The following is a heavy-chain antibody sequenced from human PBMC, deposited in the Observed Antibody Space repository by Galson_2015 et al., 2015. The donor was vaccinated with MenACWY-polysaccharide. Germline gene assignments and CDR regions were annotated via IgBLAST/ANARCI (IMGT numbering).Heavy chain of an antibody. CDR1: GFTFSSYA. CDR3: AKAQEMYISGYAYGIDV. D-gene: IGHD6-19*01. CDR2: ISGSGGSK. J-gene: IGHJ6*02. Sequence: LSCEASGFTFSSYAKSWVSQAPGKGLEWVSAISGSGGSKYYADSVKGRFTISRDNSKNTVYLQMNSLRAEDTAVYYCAKAQEMYISGYAYGIDVWGQGPTVTVSS. V-gene: IGHV3-23*01.